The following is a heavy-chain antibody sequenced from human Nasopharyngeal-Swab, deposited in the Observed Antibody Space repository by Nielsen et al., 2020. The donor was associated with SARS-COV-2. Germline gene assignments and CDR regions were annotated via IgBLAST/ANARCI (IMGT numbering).Heavy chain of an antibody. CDR2: IHAGGST. J-gene: IGHJ4*02. D-gene: IGHD3-3*01. V-gene: IGHV4-34*01. Sequence: SETLSLTCGVYGGSLSDYSWNWIRQPPGKGLEWIGEIHAGGSTNYNPSLKSRVTISVDTSKNQFSLKVTSVTAADTAMYYCARGRVRFQYWGQGIQVTVSS. CDR3: ARGRVRFQY. CDR1: GGSLSDYS.